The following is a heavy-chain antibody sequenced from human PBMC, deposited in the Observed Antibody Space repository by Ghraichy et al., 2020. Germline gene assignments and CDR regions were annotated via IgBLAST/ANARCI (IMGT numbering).Heavy chain of an antibody. Sequence: GGSLRLSCAASGFTFTTYWISWVRQAPGKGLEWVADIKPGGSEQYYVDSVKGRFTISRDNAKDSVVLQMNGLRVEDTAVYYCVRVRQQKPPFFDKWGHGTQVTVSS. CDR3: VRVRQQKPPFFDK. D-gene: IGHD6-13*01. CDR2: IKPGGSEQ. CDR1: GFTFTTYW. V-gene: IGHV3-7*03. J-gene: IGHJ4*01.